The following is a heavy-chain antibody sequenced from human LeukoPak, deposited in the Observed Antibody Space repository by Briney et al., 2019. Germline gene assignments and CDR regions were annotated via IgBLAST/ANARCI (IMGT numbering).Heavy chain of an antibody. J-gene: IGHJ4*02. CDR1: GFTFSSYA. Sequence: GGSLRLSCAASGFTFSSYAMSWVRQAPGKGLEGVSAISGSGGSTYYADSVKGRFTISRDNSKNTLYLQMNSLRAEDTAVYYCAKENEVDLTSYYFDYWGQGTLVTVSS. D-gene: IGHD3-9*01. CDR2: ISGSGGST. V-gene: IGHV3-23*01. CDR3: AKENEVDLTSYYFDY.